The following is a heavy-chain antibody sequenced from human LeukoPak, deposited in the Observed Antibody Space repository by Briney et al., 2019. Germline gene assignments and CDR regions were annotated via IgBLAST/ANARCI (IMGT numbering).Heavy chain of an antibody. Sequence: SLMISSKASGYSFTSYWICMVHHPPGKLQEWRGINYRGAADTRSTPSFQGQVPISADKSISTASLQWSSLKASDTAMYYCARSAREFITTHYYYYMDVWGKGTTVTASS. CDR3: ARSAREFITTHYYYYMDV. CDR1: GYSFTSYW. J-gene: IGHJ6*03. V-gene: IGHV5-51*07. CDR2: NYRGAADT. D-gene: IGHD3-3*01.